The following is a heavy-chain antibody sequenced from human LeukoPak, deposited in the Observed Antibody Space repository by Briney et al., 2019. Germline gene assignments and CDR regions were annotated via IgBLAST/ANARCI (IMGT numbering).Heavy chain of an antibody. V-gene: IGHV1-69*04. CDR3: ARGGGYSYGLYYFDY. Sequence: APXXXXEXMGXIIPILGIANYAQKFQGRVTITADKSTSTAYMELSSLRSEDTAVYYCARGGGYSYGLYYFDYWGQGTLVTVSS. CDR2: IIPILGIA. J-gene: IGHJ4*02. D-gene: IGHD5-18*01.